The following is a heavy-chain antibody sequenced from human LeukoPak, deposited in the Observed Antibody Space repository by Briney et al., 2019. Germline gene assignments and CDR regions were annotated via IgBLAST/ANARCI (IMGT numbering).Heavy chain of an antibody. J-gene: IGHJ4*02. Sequence: QSGGSLRLSCAASGFTFDDYAMPSVRQAPGKGLEWVSGISWNSGSIGYADSVKCRFTISRDNAKNSLYLQMNSLRAEDTALYYCAKGGYYDSSGTKHIYYFDYWGQGTLVTVSS. CDR3: AKGGYYDSSGTKHIYYFDY. CDR1: GFTFDDYA. CDR2: ISWNSGSI. V-gene: IGHV3-9*01. D-gene: IGHD3-22*01.